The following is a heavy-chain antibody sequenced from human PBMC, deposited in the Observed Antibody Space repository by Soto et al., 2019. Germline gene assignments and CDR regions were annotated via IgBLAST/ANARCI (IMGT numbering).Heavy chain of an antibody. Sequence: EVQLVESGGGLVQPGGSLRLSCAASGFTFSSYSMSWVRQTPGKGLAWVSHISGGSSLIYYADSVKGRFTISRDNAENSLYLQMNSLRAEDTAVYYCATRSRGYSSYVKYWCQGTVVTVSS. CDR2: ISGGSSLI. V-gene: IGHV3-48*01. CDR1: GFTFSSYS. CDR3: ATRSRGYSSYVKY. J-gene: IGHJ4*02. D-gene: IGHD5-12*01.